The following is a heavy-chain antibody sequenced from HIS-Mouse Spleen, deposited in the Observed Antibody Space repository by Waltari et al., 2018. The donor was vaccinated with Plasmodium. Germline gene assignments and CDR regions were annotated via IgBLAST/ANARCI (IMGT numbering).Heavy chain of an antibody. CDR3: ATPRVGGSYFDY. Sequence: EVQLVESGGGLVQPGGSRRLSCAAYGFTVISNSMSWVRQAQGKGLEWVSVIYSGGSTYYADSVKGRFTISRDNSKNTLYLQMNSLRAEDTAVYYCATPRVGGSYFDYWGQGTLVTVSS. D-gene: IGHD1-26*01. CDR1: GFTVISNS. J-gene: IGHJ4*02. CDR2: IYSGGST. V-gene: IGHV3-66*01.